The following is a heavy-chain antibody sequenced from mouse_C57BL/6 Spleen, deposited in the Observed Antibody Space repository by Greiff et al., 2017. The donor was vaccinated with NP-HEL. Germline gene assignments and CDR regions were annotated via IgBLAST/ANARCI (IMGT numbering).Heavy chain of an antibody. CDR3: ARSYYSNYPYYAMDY. Sequence: QVHVKQPGAELVRPGSSVKLSCKASGYTFTSYWMDWVKQRPGQGLEWIGNIYPSDSETHYNQKFKDKATLTVDKSSSTAYMQLSSLTSEDSAVYYCARSYYSNYPYYAMDYWGQGTSVTVSS. J-gene: IGHJ4*01. V-gene: IGHV1-61*01. CDR2: IYPSDSET. CDR1: GYTFTSYW. D-gene: IGHD2-5*01.